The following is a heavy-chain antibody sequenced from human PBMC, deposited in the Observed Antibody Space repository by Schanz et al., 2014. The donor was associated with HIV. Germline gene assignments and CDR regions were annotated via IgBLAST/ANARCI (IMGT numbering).Heavy chain of an antibody. CDR2: INPKNGDT. CDR1: GYTFTGYY. V-gene: IGHV1-2*02. Sequence: QVQLVQSGAEVKKPGASVRVSCKASGYTFTGYYIHWGRQAPGQGLEWMGGINPKNGDTYYAQKFRGRVTMARDTSINTASMELSRLRSDDTAIYYCARNQFRLLPFDYWGQGTLVTVSS. J-gene: IGHJ4*02. D-gene: IGHD2-15*01. CDR3: ARNQFRLLPFDY.